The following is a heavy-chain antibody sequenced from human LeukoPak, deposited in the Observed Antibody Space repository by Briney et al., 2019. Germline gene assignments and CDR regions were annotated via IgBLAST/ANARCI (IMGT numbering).Heavy chain of an antibody. D-gene: IGHD3-10*01. CDR1: ENIFTDYW. V-gene: IGHV5-51*01. J-gene: IGHJ4*02. CDR2: IYPADSDT. CDR3: ARQSRDGSKTRGYYFDH. Sequence: GESLKISCKGPENIFTDYWIGWVRQMPGKGLESMGIIYPADSDTAYSPFFQGQVTISADKSIRTVSLQWSSLKASDTAMYYCARQSRDGSKTRGYYFDHWGQGTLATVSS.